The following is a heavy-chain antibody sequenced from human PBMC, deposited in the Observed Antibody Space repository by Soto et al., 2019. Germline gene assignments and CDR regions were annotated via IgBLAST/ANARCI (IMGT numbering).Heavy chain of an antibody. J-gene: IGHJ3*02. D-gene: IGHD4-17*01. CDR1: GGSISSGGYY. CDR2: IYYSGST. V-gene: IGHV4-31*03. CDR3: ARGVFDYGDYRAFDI. Sequence: QVQLQESGPGLVKPSQTLSLTCTVSGGSISSGGYYWSWIRQHPGKGLEWIGYIYYSGSTYYNPSLKSRVTISVDTSKNQFSLKLSSVTAADTAVYYCARGVFDYGDYRAFDIWGQGTMVTVSS.